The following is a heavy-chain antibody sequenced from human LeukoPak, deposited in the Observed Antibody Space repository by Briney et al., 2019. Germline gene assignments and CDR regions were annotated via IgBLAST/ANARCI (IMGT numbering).Heavy chain of an antibody. Sequence: GGSLRLSCAASGFTFSSYSMNWVRQAPGKGLEWVSSISSSNSYIYYADSVKGRFTISRDNAKNSLYLQMNSLRAEDTAVYYCATLPYYYDSSGYLDAFDIWGQGTMVTVSS. D-gene: IGHD3-22*01. J-gene: IGHJ3*02. CDR3: ATLPYYYDSSGYLDAFDI. V-gene: IGHV3-21*01. CDR1: GFTFSSYS. CDR2: ISSSNSYI.